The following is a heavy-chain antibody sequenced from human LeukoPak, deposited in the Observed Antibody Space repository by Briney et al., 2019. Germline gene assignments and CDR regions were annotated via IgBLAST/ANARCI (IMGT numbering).Heavy chain of an antibody. Sequence: SETLSLTCTVSGYSISSGYYWGWIRQPPGKGLEWIGSIYHSGSTYYNPSLKSRVTISEDTSQNQFSLKLSSVTAADTAVYYCARDYGSGSYSRDYYYLDVWGKGTTVSVSS. V-gene: IGHV4-38-2*02. CDR2: IYHSGST. CDR3: ARDYGSGSYSRDYYYLDV. D-gene: IGHD3-10*01. J-gene: IGHJ6*03. CDR1: GYSISSGYY.